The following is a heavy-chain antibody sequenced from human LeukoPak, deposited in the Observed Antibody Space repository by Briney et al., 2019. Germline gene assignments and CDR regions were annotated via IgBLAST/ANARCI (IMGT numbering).Heavy chain of an antibody. CDR3: ARTFRVGATTTRAFDI. J-gene: IGHJ3*02. CDR1: EYTFTSYD. D-gene: IGHD1-26*01. Sequence: ASVKVSCKASEYTFTSYDINWVRQVTGQGLKWMGWMNPNSGNTGYAQSFQGRVTMTRNTSISTAYMELSSLRSEDTAVYYCARTFRVGATTTRAFDIWGQGTMVTVSS. CDR2: MNPNSGNT. V-gene: IGHV1-8*01.